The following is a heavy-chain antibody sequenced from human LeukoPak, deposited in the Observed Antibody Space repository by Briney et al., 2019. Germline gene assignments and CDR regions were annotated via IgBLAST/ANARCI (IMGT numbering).Heavy chain of an antibody. D-gene: IGHD3-22*01. CDR3: ARVRYDSSL. CDR1: GYTFTSYD. V-gene: IGHV1-2*02. Sequence: ASVKVSCKASGYTFTSYDINWVRQAPGQGLEWMGWINPNSGGTNYAQKFQGRVTMTRDTSISTAYMELSRLRSDDTAVYYCARVRYDSSLWGQGTLVTVSS. J-gene: IGHJ4*02. CDR2: INPNSGGT.